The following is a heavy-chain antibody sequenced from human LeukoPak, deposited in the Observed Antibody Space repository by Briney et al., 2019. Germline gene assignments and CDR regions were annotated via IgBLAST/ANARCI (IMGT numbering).Heavy chain of an antibody. Sequence: GGSLRLSCAASGFTFSSYAMSWVRQAPGKGLKWVSTINDNGDGTYYADSVKGRFTISRDNSYNTVSLQMNSLRDEDTAIYYCARQSSGIAATDKIDYRGQGALVTVSS. CDR2: INDNGDGT. CDR3: ARQSSGIAATDKIDY. J-gene: IGHJ4*02. CDR1: GFTFSSYA. D-gene: IGHD6-13*01. V-gene: IGHV3-23*01.